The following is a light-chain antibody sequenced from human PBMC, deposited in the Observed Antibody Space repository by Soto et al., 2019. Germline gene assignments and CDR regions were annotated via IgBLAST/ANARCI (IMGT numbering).Light chain of an antibody. CDR2: DAS. CDR3: QQCSSWPPKYT. Sequence: EIVLTQSPATLSLSPGERATLSCRASQSVSSYLAWYQQKPGQAPRLLIYDASNRATGIPARFSGSGSGTEFTLTISSLEPEDFAVYYCQQCSSWPPKYTFGQGTKLEIK. J-gene: IGKJ2*01. CDR1: QSVSSY. V-gene: IGKV3-11*01.